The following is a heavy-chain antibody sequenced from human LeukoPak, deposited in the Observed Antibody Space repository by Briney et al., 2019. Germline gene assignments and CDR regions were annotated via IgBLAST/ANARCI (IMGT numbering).Heavy chain of an antibody. D-gene: IGHD3-3*01. CDR3: ANDSPGDFWSGLSPDAHFDY. V-gene: IGHV3-23*01. CDR2: ISGSGGST. J-gene: IGHJ4*02. Sequence: GGSLRLSCAASGFTFSSYAMSWVRQAPGKGLEWVSAISGSGGSTYYADSVKGRFTISRDNSKNTLYLQMNSLRAEDTALYYCANDSPGDFWSGLSPDAHFDYWGQGTLVTVSS. CDR1: GFTFSSYA.